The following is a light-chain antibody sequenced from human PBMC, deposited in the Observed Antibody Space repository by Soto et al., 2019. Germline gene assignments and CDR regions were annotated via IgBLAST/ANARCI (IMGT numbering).Light chain of an antibody. Sequence: QSALTQPPSVSGSPGQSVTISCTGTSSDVGTYNRVSWYQQPPGTAPKLMIYEVSNQPSGVPDRFSGSKSGNTASLTISGLQAEDEADYYCSSYTSSNTVVFGGGTQLTVL. J-gene: IGLJ2*01. CDR3: SSYTSSNTVV. CDR2: EVS. V-gene: IGLV2-18*02. CDR1: SSDVGTYNR.